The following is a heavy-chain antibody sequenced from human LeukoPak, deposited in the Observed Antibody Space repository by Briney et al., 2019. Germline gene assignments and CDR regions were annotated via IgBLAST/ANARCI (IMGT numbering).Heavy chain of an antibody. CDR1: GGSFGVYY. V-gene: IGHV4-34*01. Sequence: PSAPLFLTCAVYGGSFGVYYWSWVRQPPGKGLVWIGEINHSGSTNYNPSLKSRVTISVDTSKNHCSLKLSSVTAADTAVYYCAGPGAGDLDYWGQGTLVTVSS. D-gene: IGHD3-10*01. CDR2: INHSGST. J-gene: IGHJ4*02. CDR3: AGPGAGDLDY.